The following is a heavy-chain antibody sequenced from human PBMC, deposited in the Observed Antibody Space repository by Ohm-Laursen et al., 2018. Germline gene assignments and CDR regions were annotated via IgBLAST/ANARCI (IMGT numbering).Heavy chain of an antibody. CDR2: ISHDGSNK. D-gene: IGHD3-22*01. CDR3: AKGGHYDSSGYFSTRFDY. Sequence: LSLTCAASGFTLSSYGMHWVRQAPGKGLEWVALISHDGSNKYYVDSVQGRFTISRDTSKNTLYLQMNSLRADDTAVYYCAKGGHYDSSGYFSTRFDYWGQGTLVTVSS. CDR1: GFTLSSYG. J-gene: IGHJ4*02. V-gene: IGHV3-33*05.